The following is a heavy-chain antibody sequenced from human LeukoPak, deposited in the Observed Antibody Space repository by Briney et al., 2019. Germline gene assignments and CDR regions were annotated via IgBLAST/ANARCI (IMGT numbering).Heavy chain of an antibody. CDR2: ISSSGSTI. CDR3: ARDPEYYYDSSGYSPGAFDI. Sequence: GGSLRLSCAASGFTFSSYEMNWVRQAPGKGLEWVSYISSSGSTIYYADSVKGRFTISRDNAKNSLYLQMNSLRDEDTAVYYCARDPEYYYDSSGYSPGAFDIWGPGTMVTVSS. J-gene: IGHJ3*02. CDR1: GFTFSSYE. V-gene: IGHV3-48*03. D-gene: IGHD3-22*01.